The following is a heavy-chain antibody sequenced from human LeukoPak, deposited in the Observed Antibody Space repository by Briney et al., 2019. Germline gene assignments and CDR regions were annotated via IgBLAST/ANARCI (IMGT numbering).Heavy chain of an antibody. V-gene: IGHV4-4*07. Sequence: SETLSLTCTVSGGSISSYYWSWIRQPAGKGLEWIGRIYTSGSTNYNPSLKSRVTMSVVTSKNQFSLKLSSVTAADTAVYYCATLRTTRGYCSGGSCYTYWYFDLWGRGTLVTVSS. CDR2: IYTSGST. CDR1: GGSISSYY. J-gene: IGHJ2*01. D-gene: IGHD2-15*01. CDR3: ATLRTTRGYCSGGSCYTYWYFDL.